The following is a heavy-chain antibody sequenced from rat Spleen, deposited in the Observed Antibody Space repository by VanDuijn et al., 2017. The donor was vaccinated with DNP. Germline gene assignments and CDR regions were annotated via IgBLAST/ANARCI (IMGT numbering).Heavy chain of an antibody. CDR2: INSAGST. CDR3: ARTNWERYYFYY. Sequence: EVQLQESGPGLVKPSQSLSLTCSVTGYSITSSYRWNWIRKFPGNKLEWMGYINSAGSTNYNPSLKSRISITRDTSKNQFFLQVNSVTTEETATNDCARTNWERYYFYYWGQGVMVTVAS. CDR1: GYSITSSYR. J-gene: IGHJ2*01. D-gene: IGHD5-1*01. V-gene: IGHV3-3*01.